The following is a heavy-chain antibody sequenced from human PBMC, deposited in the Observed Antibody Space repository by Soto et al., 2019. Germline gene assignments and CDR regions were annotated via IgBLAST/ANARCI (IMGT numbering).Heavy chain of an antibody. CDR2: ISYDGSNK. CDR3: ARGHSDTMIVVVIIPFDY. CDR1: GFTFSSYA. V-gene: IGHV3-30-3*01. J-gene: IGHJ4*02. Sequence: GGSLRLSCAASGFTFSSYAMHWARQAPGKELEWVAVISYDGSNKYYADSVKGRFTISRDNSKNTLYLQMNSLRAEDTAVYYCARGHSDTMIVVVIIPFDYWGQGTLVTVSS. D-gene: IGHD3-22*01.